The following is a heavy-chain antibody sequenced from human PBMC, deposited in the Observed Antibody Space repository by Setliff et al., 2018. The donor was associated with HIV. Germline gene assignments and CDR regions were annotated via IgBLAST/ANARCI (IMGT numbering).Heavy chain of an antibody. D-gene: IGHD3-22*01. CDR1: GVSITSYY. CDR2: TYYGGSTDYS. Sequence: SETLSLACTVSGVSITSYYWSWVRQVPGKGLEWIGNTYYGGSTDYSKYNPSVKSRATISVDIYRKQLSLNLRSVTAADTAVYYCARDFRYDTSGSLTGYGLDVWGQGTTVTVSS. J-gene: IGHJ6*02. V-gene: IGHV4-59*01. CDR3: ARDFRYDTSGSLTGYGLDV.